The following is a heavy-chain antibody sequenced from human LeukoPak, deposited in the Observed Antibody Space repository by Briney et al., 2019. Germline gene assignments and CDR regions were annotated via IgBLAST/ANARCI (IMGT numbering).Heavy chain of an antibody. CDR1: EFMFRSYS. CDR2: LCNKSISI. D-gene: IGHD2-2*01. CDR3: ATGMWGYCSRTSCPLDY. Sequence: GGSLRLSCAASEFMFRSYSTKWVCQALGKGREWISYLCNKSISIYVADSVKGRFTVSRDNAESILYLHMSSLRAEDAAMYYCATGMWGYCSRTSCPLDYWGQGTLVTVSS. J-gene: IGHJ4*02. V-gene: IGHV3-48*01.